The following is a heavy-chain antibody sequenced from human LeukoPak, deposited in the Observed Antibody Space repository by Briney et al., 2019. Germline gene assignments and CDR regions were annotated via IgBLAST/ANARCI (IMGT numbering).Heavy chain of an antibody. CDR2: ISSSSSTI. V-gene: IGHV3-48*02. J-gene: IGHJ4*02. CDR3: ARPLYYYGSGDD. D-gene: IGHD3-10*01. CDR1: GFTFSTYS. Sequence: GGSLRLSCAASGFTFSTYSMNWVRQAPGKGLEGISYISSSSSTIYYADSVKGRFTISRDNAKNSLYLQMNSLRDEDTAVYYCARPLYYYGSGDDWGQGTLVTVSS.